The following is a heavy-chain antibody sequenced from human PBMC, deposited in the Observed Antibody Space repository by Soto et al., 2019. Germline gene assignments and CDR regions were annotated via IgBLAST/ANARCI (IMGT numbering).Heavy chain of an antibody. Sequence: SETLSLTCAVSGGSISSGGYSWSWIRQPPGKGLEWIGYIYHSGSTYYNPSLKSRVTISVDRSKNQFSLKLSSVTAADTAVYYCARASKRTSEKWLTNWFDPWGQGTLVTVSS. V-gene: IGHV4-30-2*01. CDR3: ARASKRTSEKWLTNWFDP. CDR1: GGSISSGGYS. J-gene: IGHJ5*02. CDR2: IYHSGST. D-gene: IGHD3-22*01.